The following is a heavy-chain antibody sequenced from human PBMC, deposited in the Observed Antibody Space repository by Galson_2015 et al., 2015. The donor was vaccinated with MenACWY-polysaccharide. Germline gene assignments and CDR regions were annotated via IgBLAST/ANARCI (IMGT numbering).Heavy chain of an antibody. Sequence: SETLSLTCTVSGGSISSSSCYWGWIRQPPGKGLEWIGSIYYSGSTYYNPSLKSRVTISVDTSKNQFSLKLSSVTAADTAVYYCARRELLSYFDYWGQGTLVTVSS. CDR3: ARRELLSYFDY. D-gene: IGHD1-26*01. CDR2: IYYSGST. CDR1: GGSISSSSCY. J-gene: IGHJ4*02. V-gene: IGHV4-39*01.